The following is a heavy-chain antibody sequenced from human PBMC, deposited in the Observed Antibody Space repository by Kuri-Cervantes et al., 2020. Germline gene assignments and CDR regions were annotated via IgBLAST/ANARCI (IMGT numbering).Heavy chain of an antibody. CDR3: AREGRPPSSPHAFDI. V-gene: IGHV3-23*01. J-gene: IGHJ3*02. Sequence: GESLKISCAASGFTFNNNAMSWVRQAPGKGLEWVSAISGSDGTTYYADSVKGRFTISRDNSKNTLYLQMNSLRAEDTAVYYCAREGRPPSSPHAFDIWGQGTMVTVSS. CDR1: GFTFNNNA. CDR2: ISGSDGTT.